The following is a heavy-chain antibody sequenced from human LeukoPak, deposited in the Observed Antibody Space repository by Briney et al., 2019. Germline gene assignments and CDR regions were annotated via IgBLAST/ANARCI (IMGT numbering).Heavy chain of an antibody. CDR1: GFTFSSYS. J-gene: IGHJ4*02. CDR2: ISSSSIYI. V-gene: IGHV3-21*01. Sequence: GGSLRLSCAASGFTFSSYSMNWVRQAPGKGLEWVSSISSSSIYIYYADSVKGRFTISRDNAKNSLYLQMNSLRAEDTAVYYCARDGSRGNLVTAPDYWGQGTLVTVSS. CDR3: ARDGSRGNLVTAPDY. D-gene: IGHD2-21*02.